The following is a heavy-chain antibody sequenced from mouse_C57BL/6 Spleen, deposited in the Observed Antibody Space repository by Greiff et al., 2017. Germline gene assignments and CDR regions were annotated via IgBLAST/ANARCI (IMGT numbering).Heavy chain of an antibody. V-gene: IGHV1-5*01. CDR1: GYTFTSYW. CDR2: IYPGNSDT. CDR3: TRLEYYGSGPWFAY. D-gene: IGHD1-1*01. J-gene: IGHJ3*01. Sequence: EVQLQQSGTVLVRPGASVKMSCKTSGYTFTSYWMHWVKQRPGQGLEWIGAIYPGNSDTSYNQKFKGKATLTAVTSASTAYMELSSLTTEDSAVYYCTRLEYYGSGPWFAYWGQGILVTVSA.